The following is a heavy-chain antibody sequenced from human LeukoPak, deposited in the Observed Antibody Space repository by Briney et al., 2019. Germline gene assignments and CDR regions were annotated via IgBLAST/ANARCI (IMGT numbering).Heavy chain of an antibody. D-gene: IGHD2-2*01. CDR1: GYTFTSYY. CDR3: AKDMAPAVEYNWFDP. J-gene: IGHJ5*02. V-gene: IGHV1-46*01. CDR2: INPSGGST. Sequence: ASVKVSFKASGYTFTSYYIHWVRRAPGQGLEWMGMINPSGGSTRYAQKFQGRVTMTRGTSTRTVYMDLSSLRSEDTAVYYCAKDMAPAVEYNWFDPWGQGTLVTVSS.